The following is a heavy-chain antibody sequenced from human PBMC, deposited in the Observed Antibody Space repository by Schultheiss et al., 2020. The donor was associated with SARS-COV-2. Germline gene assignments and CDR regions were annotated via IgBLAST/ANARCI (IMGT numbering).Heavy chain of an antibody. CDR3: ARDGIPPID. Sequence: GESLKISCAASGFTFSSYGMHWVRQAPGKGLEWVAVIWYDGSNKYYADSVKGRFTISRDNSKNTLYLQMNSLRAEDTAVYYCARDGIPPIDWGQGTLVTVSS. V-gene: IGHV3-33*01. J-gene: IGHJ4*02. CDR1: GFTFSSYG. D-gene: IGHD1-1*01. CDR2: IWYDGSNK.